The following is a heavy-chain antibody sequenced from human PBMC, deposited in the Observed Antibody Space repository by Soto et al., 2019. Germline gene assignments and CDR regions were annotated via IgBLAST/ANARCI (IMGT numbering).Heavy chain of an antibody. D-gene: IGHD2-21*02. CDR2: INSDGSST. J-gene: IGHJ6*02. CDR1: GFTFSSYS. V-gene: IGHV3-74*01. CDR3: VRRVVTARGSYYYGMDV. Sequence: GGSLRLSCAASGFTFSSYSMNWVRQAPEKGLVWVSRINSDGSSTNYADSVKGRFSISRDNAKNTLYLQMNSLRAEDTAVYYCVRRVVTARGSYYYGMDVWGQGTTVTVSS.